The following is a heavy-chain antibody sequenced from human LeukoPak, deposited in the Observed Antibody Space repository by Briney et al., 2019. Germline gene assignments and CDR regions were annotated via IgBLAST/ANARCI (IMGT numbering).Heavy chain of an antibody. CDR2: INPNSGGT. D-gene: IGHD3-3*02. Sequence: GASVRVSCKASVYTFTGYYVHWLRQAPGQGLTWMGWINPNSGGTDYAQQYQGRVTLTRDTSISTAYMELSSLTSDHSAVYYCARAFFNSGFDYWGQGTLVTVSS. J-gene: IGHJ4*02. CDR3: ARAFFNSGFDY. CDR1: VYTFTGYY. V-gene: IGHV1-2*02.